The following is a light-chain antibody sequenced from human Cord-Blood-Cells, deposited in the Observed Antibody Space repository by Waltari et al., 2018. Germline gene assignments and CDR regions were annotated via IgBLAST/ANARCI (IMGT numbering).Light chain of an antibody. Sequence: QSALTQPASVSGSPGQSITISCTGTSSEVGRYNLVSWYQQHPGKAPKLMIYEGSKRPSGVSNRFAGSKSGNTASLTISGLQAEDEADYYCCSYAGSSTYVVFGGGTKLTVL. V-gene: IGLV2-23*01. J-gene: IGLJ2*01. CDR3: CSYAGSSTYVV. CDR1: SSEVGRYNL. CDR2: EGS.